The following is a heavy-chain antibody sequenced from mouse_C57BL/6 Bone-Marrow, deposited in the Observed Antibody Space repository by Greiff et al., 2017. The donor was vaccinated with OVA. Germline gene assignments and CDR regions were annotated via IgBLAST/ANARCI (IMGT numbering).Heavy chain of an antibody. Sequence: QVQLKQSGAELARPGASVKLSCKASGYTFTSYGISWVKQRTGQGLEWIGEIYPRSGNTYYNEKFKGKATLTAGKSSSTAYMELRSLTSEDSAVYFCASRLYYYGSTWFAYWGQGTLVTVSA. CDR3: ASRLYYYGSTWFAY. CDR2: IYPRSGNT. J-gene: IGHJ3*01. CDR1: GYTFTSYG. V-gene: IGHV1-81*01. D-gene: IGHD1-1*01.